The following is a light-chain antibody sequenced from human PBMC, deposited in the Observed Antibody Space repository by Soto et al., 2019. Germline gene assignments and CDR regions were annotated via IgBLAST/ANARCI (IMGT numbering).Light chain of an antibody. Sequence: ETVMTQSPATLSVSPGERATLSCRASQNVFTNVAWYQQKPGQAPRLLIYRASTRATGVPARFSGSGSGTEFTLTISSLQSEDVALYFCQQFSDWPPYTFGQGTKLEIK. V-gene: IGKV3-15*01. J-gene: IGKJ2*01. CDR2: RAS. CDR1: QNVFTN. CDR3: QQFSDWPPYT.